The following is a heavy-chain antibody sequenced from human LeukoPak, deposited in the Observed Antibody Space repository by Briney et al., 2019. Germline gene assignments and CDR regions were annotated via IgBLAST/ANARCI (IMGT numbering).Heavy chain of an antibody. D-gene: IGHD6-13*01. CDR2: ISGDGGST. Sequence: GGSLRLSCAASGFTFDDYAMHWVRQAPGKGLEWVSLISGDGGSTYYADSVKGRITISRDNSKNSLWLQMNSLRTEDTALYYCAKGHSISWYYFDCWGQGTLVTVSS. CDR1: GFTFDDYA. V-gene: IGHV3-43*02. CDR3: AKGHSISWYYFDC. J-gene: IGHJ4*02.